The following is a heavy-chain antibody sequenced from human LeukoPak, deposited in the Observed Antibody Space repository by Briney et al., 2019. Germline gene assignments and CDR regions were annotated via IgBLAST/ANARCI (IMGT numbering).Heavy chain of an antibody. CDR2: IYYNGNT. CDR1: GASISTQTYY. V-gene: IGHV4-39*01. CDR3: ARSYCAGDCYTEYFQH. J-gene: IGHJ1*01. D-gene: IGHD2-21*02. Sequence: SETLSLTCTVSGASISTQTYYWGWIRQPPGKGLEWIGSIYYNGNTYYNPSLKSRVTISVDTSNNQFSLKLRSVTAADTAVYYCARSYCAGDCYTEYFQHWGQGTLVTVSS.